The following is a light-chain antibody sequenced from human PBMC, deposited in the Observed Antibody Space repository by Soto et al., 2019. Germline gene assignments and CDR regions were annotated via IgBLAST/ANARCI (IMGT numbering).Light chain of an antibody. CDR2: KAS. CDR3: QYWDDYSWT. J-gene: IGKJ1*01. V-gene: IGKV1-5*03. Sequence: DIQMTQSPSTLSASVGDRVTITCRASQSITDWLAWYQQKPGKAPKFLIYKASNLEGGVPSRFSGSGSGTEFTLTLSSVQPDDFAPYYCQYWDDYSWTFGQGTKVEIK. CDR1: QSITDW.